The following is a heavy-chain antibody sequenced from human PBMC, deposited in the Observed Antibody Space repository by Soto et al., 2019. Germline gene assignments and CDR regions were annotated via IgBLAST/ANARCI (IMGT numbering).Heavy chain of an antibody. D-gene: IGHD6-19*01. J-gene: IGHJ4*02. CDR2: IYYSGST. CDR3: ARLYSSGWYDFDY. Sequence: SETLSLTCTVSGGSVISGSYYWSWIRQPPGKGLEWIGYIYYSGSTNYNPSLKSRVTISVDTSKNQFSLKLSSVTAADTAVYYCARLYSSGWYDFDYWGQGTLVTVSS. V-gene: IGHV4-61*01. CDR1: GGSVISGSYY.